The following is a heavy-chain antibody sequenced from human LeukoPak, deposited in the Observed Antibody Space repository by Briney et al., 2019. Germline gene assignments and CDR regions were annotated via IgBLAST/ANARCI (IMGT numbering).Heavy chain of an antibody. CDR2: IYYSGST. CDR1: GGSISSSSYY. D-gene: IGHD6-19*01. V-gene: IGHV4-39*07. Sequence: SETLSLTCTVSGGSISSSSYYWGWIRQPPGKGLEWIGSIYYSGSTYYNPSLKSRVTISVDTSKNQFSLKLSSVTAADTAVYYCARGRIAVAGDPYYYYMDVWGKGTTVTVSS. J-gene: IGHJ6*03. CDR3: ARGRIAVAGDPYYYYMDV.